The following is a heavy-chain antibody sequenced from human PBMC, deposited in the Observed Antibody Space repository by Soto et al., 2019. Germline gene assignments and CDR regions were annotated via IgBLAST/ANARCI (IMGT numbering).Heavy chain of an antibody. CDR1: GFTFSSYG. Sequence: GGSLRLSCAASGFTFSSYGMHWVRQAPGKGLEWVAVISYDGSNKYYADSVKGRFTISRDNSKNTLYLQMNSLRAEDTAVYYCAKNMEYSSSSGFLYGMDVWGQGTTVTVSS. D-gene: IGHD6-6*01. V-gene: IGHV3-30*18. J-gene: IGHJ6*02. CDR3: AKNMEYSSSSGFLYGMDV. CDR2: ISYDGSNK.